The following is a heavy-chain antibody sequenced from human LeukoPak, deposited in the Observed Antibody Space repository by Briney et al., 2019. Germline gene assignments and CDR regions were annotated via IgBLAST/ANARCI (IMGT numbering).Heavy chain of an antibody. J-gene: IGHJ4*02. CDR2: INWNGGST. CDR1: GFTFDDYG. D-gene: IGHD3-22*01. V-gene: IGHV3-20*04. Sequence: PGGSLRLSCAASGFTFDDYGMSWVRQAPGKGLEWVSGINWNGGSTGYADSVKGRFTISRDNSKNTLYLQMDSLRAEDTAVYYCASSSGYFYYFDYWGQGTLVTVSS. CDR3: ASSSGYFYYFDY.